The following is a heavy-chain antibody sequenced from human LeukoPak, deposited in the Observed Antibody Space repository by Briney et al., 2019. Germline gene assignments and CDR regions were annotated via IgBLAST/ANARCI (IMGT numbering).Heavy chain of an antibody. Sequence: SETLSLTCTVSGCSTNSYYYNWVRQPPGKGLEWIAYISDSGTTNYNPSLKSRVTISVDTSKTQFSLRLSSVTAADTAVYFCGRQSSSYDPFDIWGQGTMVTVSS. V-gene: IGHV4-59*08. CDR3: GRQSSSYDPFDI. CDR2: ISDSGTT. CDR1: GCSTNSYY. D-gene: IGHD3-22*01. J-gene: IGHJ3*02.